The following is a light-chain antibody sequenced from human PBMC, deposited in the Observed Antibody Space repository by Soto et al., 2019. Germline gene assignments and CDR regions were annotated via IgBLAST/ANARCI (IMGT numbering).Light chain of an antibody. J-gene: IGKJ1*01. Sequence: DIQMTQSPSTLSASVGDTVTITCRASQRISGWLAWHQKKPGKDPKILIYDVSALKRGVPPRFSGSGSGTEFNLTISRLQTEDFATYYCQQYDSFPVTFGQGTKVDIK. CDR2: DVS. V-gene: IGKV1-5*01. CDR1: QRISGW. CDR3: QQYDSFPVT.